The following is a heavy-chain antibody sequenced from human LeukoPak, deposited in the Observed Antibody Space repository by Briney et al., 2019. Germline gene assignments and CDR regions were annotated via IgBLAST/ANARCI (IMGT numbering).Heavy chain of an antibody. D-gene: IGHD3-3*01. Sequence: SETLSLTCAVYGGSFSGYYWSWIRQPPGKGLEWIGEINHSGSTNYNPSLKSRVTISVDTSKNQFSLKLSSVTAPDTAVYYCARGLRFLDPLTGYFDYWGQGTLVTVSS. CDR1: GGSFSGYY. V-gene: IGHV4-34*01. CDR2: INHSGST. CDR3: ARGLRFLDPLTGYFDY. J-gene: IGHJ4*02.